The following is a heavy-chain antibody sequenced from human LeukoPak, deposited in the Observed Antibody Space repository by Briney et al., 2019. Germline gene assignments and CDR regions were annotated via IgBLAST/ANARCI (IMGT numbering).Heavy chain of an antibody. J-gene: IGHJ3*01. V-gene: IGHV3-23*01. CDR2: ISGSGVST. Sequence: GGSLRLSCAASGFTFSDYTLNWVRQAPGKGLEWVSAISGSGVSTYYADSVKGRFTISRDNSKNTLYLQMNSLRAEDTAIYYCARDRRWGSFDLWGQGTMVTVSS. CDR3: ARDRRWGSFDL. D-gene: IGHD3-16*01. CDR1: GFTFSDYT.